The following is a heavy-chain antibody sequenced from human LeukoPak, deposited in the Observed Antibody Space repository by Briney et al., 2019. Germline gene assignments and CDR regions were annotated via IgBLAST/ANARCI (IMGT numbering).Heavy chain of an antibody. CDR2: IYYSGST. CDR1: GGSISSYY. CDR3: ARDHYHKIHSVMVTAPDY. J-gene: IGHJ4*02. V-gene: IGHV4-59*01. D-gene: IGHD2-21*02. Sequence: SETLSLTCTVSGGSISSYYWSWIRQPPGKGLEWIGYIYYSGSTNYNPSLKSRVTISVDMSKNQFSLKLSSVTAADTAVYYCARDHYHKIHSVMVTAPDYWGQGTLVIVSS.